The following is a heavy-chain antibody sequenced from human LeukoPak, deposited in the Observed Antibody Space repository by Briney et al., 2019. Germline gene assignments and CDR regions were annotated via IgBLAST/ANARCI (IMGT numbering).Heavy chain of an antibody. CDR3: AKDFGYGDCFDY. Sequence: GGSLRLSCAASGFTFSNYGLHWVRQAPGKGLEWVAFMSCDGTHKYYADSARGRFTISRDNSKNTLFLQMNSLRTEDTAVYYCAKDFGYGDCFDYWGQGTVVTVSS. CDR1: GFTFSNYG. D-gene: IGHD4-17*01. V-gene: IGHV3-30*18. CDR2: MSCDGTHK. J-gene: IGHJ4*02.